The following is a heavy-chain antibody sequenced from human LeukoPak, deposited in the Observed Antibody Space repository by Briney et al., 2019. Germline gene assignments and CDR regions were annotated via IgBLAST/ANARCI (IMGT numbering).Heavy chain of an antibody. J-gene: IGHJ5*02. CDR1: GFTFSSHS. CDR3: ARDLSVIAARPFFFDP. V-gene: IGHV3-21*01. Sequence: GGSLRLSCAASGFTFSSHSMNWVRQAPGKGLEWVSSISSSSSYIYYADSVKGRFTISRDNAKNSLYLQMNSLRAEDTAVYYCARDLSVIAARPFFFDPWGQGTLVTVSS. CDR2: ISSSSSYI. D-gene: IGHD6-6*01.